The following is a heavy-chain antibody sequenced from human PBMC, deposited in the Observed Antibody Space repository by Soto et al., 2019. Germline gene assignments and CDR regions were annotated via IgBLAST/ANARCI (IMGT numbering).Heavy chain of an antibody. V-gene: IGHV4-59*08. CDR2: IYYSGST. CDR3: ARQEWDYYFDY. J-gene: IGHJ4*02. Sequence: PSETLSLTCTVSGGSISSYYWSWVRQPPGKGLEWIGNIYYSGSTNYNPSLKSRVTISVDTSKNQFSLKLSSVTAADTAVYYCARQEWDYYFDYWGQGTLVTVSS. CDR1: GGSISSYY. D-gene: IGHD1-26*01.